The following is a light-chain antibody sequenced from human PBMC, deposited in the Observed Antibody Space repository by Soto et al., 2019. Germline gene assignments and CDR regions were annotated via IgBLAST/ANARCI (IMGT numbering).Light chain of an antibody. CDR1: TITVGGYNH. J-gene: IGLJ2*01. Sequence: QSALIQPASVSGSPGQSITISCTEPTITVGGYNHVSWFQQHPGKVPKLMIYDVNNRPSGVSNRFSGSKSGNTASLTISGLQAEDEADYYCSSYTNTNTLVFGGGTKLTVL. CDR2: DVN. CDR3: SSYTNTNTLV. V-gene: IGLV2-14*01.